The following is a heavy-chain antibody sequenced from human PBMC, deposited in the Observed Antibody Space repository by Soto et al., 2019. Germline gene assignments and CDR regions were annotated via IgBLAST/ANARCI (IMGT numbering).Heavy chain of an antibody. CDR3: AKGIRFLEWFPPTDYMDV. Sequence: GGSLRLSCAASGFTFSSYGMHWVRQAPGKGLEWVAVISYDGSNKYYADSVKGRFTISRDNSKNTLYLQMNSLRDEDTAVYYCAKGIRFLEWFPPTDYMDVWGKGTTVTVSS. CDR2: ISYDGSNK. D-gene: IGHD3-3*01. CDR1: GFTFSSYG. J-gene: IGHJ6*03. V-gene: IGHV3-30*18.